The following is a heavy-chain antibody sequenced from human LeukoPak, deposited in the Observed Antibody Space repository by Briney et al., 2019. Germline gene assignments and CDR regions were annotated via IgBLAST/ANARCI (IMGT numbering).Heavy chain of an antibody. CDR1: GGSISSYY. V-gene: IGHV4-34*01. CDR2: FNLGGGT. J-gene: IGHJ3*02. Sequence: SETLSLTCTVSGGSISSYYWSWIRQPPGRGLEWIGEFNLGGGTNYNPSLKSRLTILVDAAKSQVSLKLSSVTPADTAVYYCARIYNDTSGNHNQAFDMWGQGTMVTVS. CDR3: ARIYNDTSGNHNQAFDM. D-gene: IGHD3-22*01.